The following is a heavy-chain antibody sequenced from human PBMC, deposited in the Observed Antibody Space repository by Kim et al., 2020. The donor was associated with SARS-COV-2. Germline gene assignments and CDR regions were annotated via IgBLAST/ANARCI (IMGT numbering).Heavy chain of an antibody. CDR3: AKMVAFGMDI. CDR1: GFTFSSHA. Sequence: GGSLRLSCAASGFTFSSHAMSWVRQAPGKGLEWVSTMSGSGDVIYHADSVNGRFTMSRDNSKNTLYLQMNSLRAEDTAIYYCAKMVAFGMDIWGQGSTVTVSS. J-gene: IGHJ6*02. D-gene: IGHD2-15*01. V-gene: IGHV3-23*01. CDR2: MSGSGDVI.